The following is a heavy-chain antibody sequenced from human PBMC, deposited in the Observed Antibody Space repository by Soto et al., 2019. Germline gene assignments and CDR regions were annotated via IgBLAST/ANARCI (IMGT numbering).Heavy chain of an antibody. CDR2: IIPIFGTA. D-gene: IGHD3-22*01. J-gene: IGHJ3*02. CDR3: ARPSDMIVVPACDI. CDR1: GGTFSSYA. Sequence: SVKVSCKASGGTFSSYAISWVRQAPGQGLEWMGGIIPIFGTANYAQKFQGRVTITADKSTSTAYMELSSLRSEDTAVYYCARPSDMIVVPACDIWGQGTMVTVSS. V-gene: IGHV1-69*06.